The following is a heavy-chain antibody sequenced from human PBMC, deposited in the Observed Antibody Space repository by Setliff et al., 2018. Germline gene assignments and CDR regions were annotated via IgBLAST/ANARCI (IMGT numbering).Heavy chain of an antibody. V-gene: IGHV3-23*03. D-gene: IGHD1-7*01. CDR1: GFTFTDYA. J-gene: IGHJ4*02. CDR3: AKPRVELRWGFES. CDR2: IYSGDRST. Sequence: SLRLSCAASGFTFTDYAMSWVRQAPGKGLEWVSTIYSGDRSTFYTDSVKGRFIIYRDSSENTLYMQMNSLRAEDTAVYYCAKPRVELRWGFESWGQGTLVTVSS.